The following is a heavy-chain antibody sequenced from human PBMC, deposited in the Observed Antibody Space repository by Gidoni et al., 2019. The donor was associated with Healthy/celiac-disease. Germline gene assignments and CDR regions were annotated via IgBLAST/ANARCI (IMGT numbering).Heavy chain of an antibody. Sequence: EVQLVESGGGLVQPGGSLRLSCAASGSTFSRYGMNWVRQAPGKGLEWISYISGSGGTIYYADSVKGRFTISRDNAKNSLYLQMNSLRAEDTAVYYCARDTLHYYDSTFYHFDYWGQGTLVTVSS. CDR1: GSTFSRYG. CDR2: ISGSGGTI. CDR3: ARDTLHYYDSTFYHFDY. J-gene: IGHJ4*02. D-gene: IGHD3-22*01. V-gene: IGHV3-48*01.